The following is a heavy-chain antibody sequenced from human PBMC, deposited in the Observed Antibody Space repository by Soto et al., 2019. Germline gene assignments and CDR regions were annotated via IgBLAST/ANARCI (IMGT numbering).Heavy chain of an antibody. CDR3: ARDNHADDFWSGYYDSNYYYYGMDV. J-gene: IGHJ6*02. CDR2: IIPIFGTA. CDR1: GGTFSSYA. D-gene: IGHD3-3*01. Sequence: GASVKVSCKASGGTFSSYAISWVRQAPGQGLEWMGGIIPIFGTANYAQKFQGRVTITADESTSTAYMELSSLRSEDTAVYYCARDNHADDFWSGYYDSNYYYYGMDVWGQGTTVTVSS. V-gene: IGHV1-69*13.